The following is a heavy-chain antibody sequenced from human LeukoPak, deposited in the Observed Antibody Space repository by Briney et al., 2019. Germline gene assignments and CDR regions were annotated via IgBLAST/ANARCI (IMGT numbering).Heavy chain of an antibody. CDR2: ISSTYM. CDR1: AFTFSSYA. J-gene: IGHJ6*02. CDR3: ARGLPNYYGMDV. Sequence: GGSLRLSCAASAFTFSSYAMTWVRQAPGKGLEWVSSISSTYMFYADSVKGRFTISRDNAKNTLYLQMNSLRTEDTAVYYCARGLPNYYGMDVWGQGTTVTVSS. V-gene: IGHV3-21*01.